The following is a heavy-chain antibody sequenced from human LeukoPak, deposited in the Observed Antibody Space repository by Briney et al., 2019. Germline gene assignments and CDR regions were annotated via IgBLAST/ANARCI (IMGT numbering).Heavy chain of an antibody. D-gene: IGHD3-10*01. J-gene: IGHJ4*02. CDR1: GFTFDDYA. CDR3: TRDTDYGSATNYFDP. Sequence: GGSLRLSCAASGFTFDDYAMHWVRQAQGKGLEWVALISWEGHTTYYADSVRGRFTISRDNSKNSLYLQMNSLRTEDTAFYYCTRDTDYGSATNYFDPWGQGTLVSVSS. CDR2: ISWEGHTT. V-gene: IGHV3-43*01.